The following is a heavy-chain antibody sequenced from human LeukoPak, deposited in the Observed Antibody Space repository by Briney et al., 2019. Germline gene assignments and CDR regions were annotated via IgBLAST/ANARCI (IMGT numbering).Heavy chain of an antibody. CDR1: GGSISSYC. Sequence: PSETLSLTCTVSGGSISSYCWSWIRQPPGKGLEWIGYIYYSGSTNYNPSLKSRVTISVDTSKNQFSLKLSSVTAADTAVYYCARVTEYYYYYMDVWGKGTTVTISS. CDR2: IYYSGST. CDR3: ARVTEYYYYYMDV. V-gene: IGHV4-59*01. J-gene: IGHJ6*03.